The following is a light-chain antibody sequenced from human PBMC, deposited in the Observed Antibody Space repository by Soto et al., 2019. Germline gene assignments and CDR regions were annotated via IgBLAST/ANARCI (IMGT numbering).Light chain of an antibody. V-gene: IGKV3-20*01. CDR1: QSVSSSY. CDR2: GAS. CDR3: QQYGSSLWP. J-gene: IGKJ1*01. Sequence: EIVLTQSPGALSLSAGERATLSCRASQSVSSSYLAWYQQKPGQAPRLLIYGASSRATGIPDRFSGSGSGTDFTLTISRLELEDFAVYYCQQYGSSLWPFGQGTKVDIK.